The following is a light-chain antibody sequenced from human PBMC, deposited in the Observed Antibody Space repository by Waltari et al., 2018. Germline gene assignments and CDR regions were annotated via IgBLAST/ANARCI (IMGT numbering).Light chain of an antibody. CDR1: QSVSSS. Sequence: EIVLTQSPSTLSLSPGDRATLSCRASQSVSSSLAWYQQKPGQAPRLLIYGASSRATGIPDRFSGSGSGTDFTLTISSLEPEDFAVYYCQQYSNWPFTFGPGTKLDIK. J-gene: IGKJ3*01. CDR2: GAS. V-gene: IGKV3-15*01. CDR3: QQYSNWPFT.